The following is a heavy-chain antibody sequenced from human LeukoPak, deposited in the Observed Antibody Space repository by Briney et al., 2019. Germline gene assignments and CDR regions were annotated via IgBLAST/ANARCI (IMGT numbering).Heavy chain of an antibody. V-gene: IGHV1-69*13. CDR1: GGTFSSYA. J-gene: IGHJ4*02. CDR2: IIPIFGTA. CDR3: ARQGYGDSNFDY. Sequence: ASVKVSCKASGGTFSSYAISWVRQAPGLGLEWMGGIIPIFGTANYAQNFQGRATITADESTSTAYMELSSLRSEDTAVYYCARQGYGDSNFDYWGQGTLVTVSS. D-gene: IGHD4-17*01.